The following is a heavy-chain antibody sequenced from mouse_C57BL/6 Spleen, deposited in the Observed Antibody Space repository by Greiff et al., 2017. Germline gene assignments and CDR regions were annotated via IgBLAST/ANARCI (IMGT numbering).Heavy chain of an antibody. Sequence: QVQLQQPGAELVKPGASVKLSCKASGYTFTSYWMQWVKQRPGQGLEWIGEIDPSDSYTNYNQKFKGKATLTVDTSSSTAYMQLSSLTSEDSAVYYCARSYDYDAAFADWGQGTLVTVSA. V-gene: IGHV1-50*01. D-gene: IGHD2-4*01. CDR1: GYTFTSYW. CDR3: ARSYDYDAAFAD. CDR2: IDPSDSYT. J-gene: IGHJ3*01.